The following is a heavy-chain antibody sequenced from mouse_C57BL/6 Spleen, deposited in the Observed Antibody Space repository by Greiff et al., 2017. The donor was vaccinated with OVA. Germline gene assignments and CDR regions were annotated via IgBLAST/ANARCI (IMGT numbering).Heavy chain of an antibody. J-gene: IGHJ2*01. CDR1: GFTFSSYG. CDR2: ISSGGSYT. V-gene: IGHV5-6*01. D-gene: IGHD1-2*01. Sequence: EVKLVESGGDLVKPGGSLKLSCAASGFTFSSYGMSWVRQTPDKRLEWVATISSGGSYTYYPDSVKGRFTISRDNAKNTLYLQMSSLKSEDTAMYYCARHGTTALDYWGQGTTLTVSS. CDR3: ARHGTTALDY.